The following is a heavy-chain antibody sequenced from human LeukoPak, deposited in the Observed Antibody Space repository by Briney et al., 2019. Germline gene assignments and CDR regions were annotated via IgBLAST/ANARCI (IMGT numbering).Heavy chain of an antibody. CDR1: GYTFINYY. CDR3: AREPPESYRFDY. J-gene: IGHJ4*02. Sequence: ASVKVSCKTSGYTFINYYLHWVRQAPGQEPELMGIIKPSDGSTQYPQKFQGRVTMTRDMSASTVYMELSSLTSEDTAMYYCAREPPESYRFDYWGQGAPVTVSS. CDR2: IKPSDGST. V-gene: IGHV1-46*01. D-gene: IGHD2-2*01.